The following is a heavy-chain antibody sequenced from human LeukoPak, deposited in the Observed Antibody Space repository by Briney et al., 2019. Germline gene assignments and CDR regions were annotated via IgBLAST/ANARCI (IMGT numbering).Heavy chain of an antibody. CDR3: ARHGLVAARHAFDI. CDR2: INHRGNT. Sequence: SETLSLTCTVFYGSFSGYYWTWIRQPPGKGLEWIGEINHRGNTNYNPSLKSRVTILVDTAKDQFTLKLSSVTAADTAVYYCARHGLVAARHAFDIWGQGTMVTVSS. D-gene: IGHD6-6*01. J-gene: IGHJ3*02. V-gene: IGHV4-34*01. CDR1: YGSFSGYY.